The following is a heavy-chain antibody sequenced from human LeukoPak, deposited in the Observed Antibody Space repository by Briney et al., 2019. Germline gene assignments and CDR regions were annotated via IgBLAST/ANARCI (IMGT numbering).Heavy chain of an antibody. CDR1: GFTFSSYW. Sequence: GGSLRLSCAASGFTFSSYWMHWVRQAPGKGLVWVSRINTDGSSTSYADSVKGRFTISRDNAKNTLYLQMNSPRAEDTAVYYCARDWGDFWSGYHLDYWGQGTLVTVSS. CDR3: ARDWGDFWSGYHLDY. D-gene: IGHD3-3*01. J-gene: IGHJ4*02. CDR2: INTDGSST. V-gene: IGHV3-74*01.